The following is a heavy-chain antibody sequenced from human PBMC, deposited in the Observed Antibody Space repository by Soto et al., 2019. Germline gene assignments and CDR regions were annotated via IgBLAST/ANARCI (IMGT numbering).Heavy chain of an antibody. V-gene: IGHV1-8*01. CDR3: GRAKYVSRSKFGERYDVFDI. CDR2: MNPNSGNT. Sequence: GASVKVSCKASGYTFTSYDINWVRQATGQGLEWMGWMNPNSGNTGYAQKFQGRVTMTRNTSISTAYMELSSLRSEDTAVYYCGRAKYVSRSKFGERYDVFDIWGQGTMVTVSS. D-gene: IGHD3-10*02. CDR1: GYTFTSYD. J-gene: IGHJ3*02.